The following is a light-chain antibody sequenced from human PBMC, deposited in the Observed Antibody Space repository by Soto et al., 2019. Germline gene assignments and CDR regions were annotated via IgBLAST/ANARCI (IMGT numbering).Light chain of an antibody. V-gene: IGKV1-33*01. Sequence: DIVMTHSPYSLSASVCDRVTITCQASHDIINYLNWFQQKPGEAPKLLIFDAFKLETGVPSRFSGSGSGTDFTLTISSLQPEDIATYYCQQYDNLSVTFGGGTKV. CDR2: DAF. CDR1: HDIINY. CDR3: QQYDNLSVT. J-gene: IGKJ4*01.